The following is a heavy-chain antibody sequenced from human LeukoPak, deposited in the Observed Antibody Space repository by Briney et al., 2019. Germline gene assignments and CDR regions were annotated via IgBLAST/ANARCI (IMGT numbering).Heavy chain of an antibody. Sequence: PGGSLRLSCAASGFTFSSYWMHWVRQAPGKGLEWVSRINSDGSSTSYADSVKGRFTISRDNAKNTLYLQMNSLRAEDTAMYYCARGSGDHYYYYYAMDVWAKGPRSPSP. CDR3: ARGSGDHYYYYYAMDV. V-gene: IGHV3-74*01. J-gene: IGHJ6*02. CDR1: GFTFSSYW. D-gene: IGHD4-17*01. CDR2: INSDGSST.